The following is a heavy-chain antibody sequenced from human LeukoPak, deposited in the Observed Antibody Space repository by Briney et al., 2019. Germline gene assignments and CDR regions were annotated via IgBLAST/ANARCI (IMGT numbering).Heavy chain of an antibody. CDR1: GGSISSYY. V-gene: IGHV4-4*07. CDR3: ARGPTYYYDSSGYSFDY. Sequence: SETLSLTCTVSGGSISSYYWSWIRQPAGKGLEWIGRIYTSGSTYYNPSLKSRVTMSLDTSKNQFSLKLSSVTAADTAVYYCARGPTYYYDSSGYSFDYWGQGTLVTVSS. J-gene: IGHJ4*02. CDR2: IYTSGST. D-gene: IGHD3-22*01.